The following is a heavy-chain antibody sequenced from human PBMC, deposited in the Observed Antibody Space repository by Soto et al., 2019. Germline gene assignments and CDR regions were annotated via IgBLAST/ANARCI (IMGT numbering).Heavy chain of an antibody. J-gene: IGHJ2*01. D-gene: IGHD2-2*02. CDR1: GFTFSKYA. CDR2: ISANGGIT. V-gene: IGHV3-23*01. Sequence: EVQLLESGGGLVKPGGSLRLSCAASGFTFSKYAMSWVRLAPGKGLEWVSSISANGGITDYADSVKGRFTISRDNFQNIFSLQMDSLRGDDTALYFCAKDKYTVSVRKVWFFDYWGRGTLVTVSS. CDR3: AKDKYTVSVRKVWFFDY.